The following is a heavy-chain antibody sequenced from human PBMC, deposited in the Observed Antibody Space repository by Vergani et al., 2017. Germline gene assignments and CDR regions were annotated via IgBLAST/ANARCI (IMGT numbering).Heavy chain of an antibody. J-gene: IGHJ4*02. D-gene: IGHD3-9*01. Sequence: QVQVVQSGAAVKKSGASVKVSCKTSGYTFSNYYMHWVRPAPGQGLEWMGIINPSGGHTNYAQKFQGRVTMTRDTSTSTVYMELSSLRSEDTAIYYCARVDYGSLTGYRYWGQGTLVTVSA. CDR1: GYTFSNYY. CDR2: INPSGGHT. V-gene: IGHV1-46*03. CDR3: ARVDYGSLTGYRY.